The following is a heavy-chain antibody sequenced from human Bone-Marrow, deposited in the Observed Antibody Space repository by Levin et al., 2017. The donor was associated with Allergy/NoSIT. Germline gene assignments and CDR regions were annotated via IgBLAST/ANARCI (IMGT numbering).Heavy chain of an antibody. Sequence: SETLSLTCTVSGGSISSGGYYWSWIRQQPGKGLEWIGYIYYSGNTYYNPSLKSRVMISVDTSKNQFSLKVSSVTAADTAVYYCGREDGSTIDYWGQGILVTVSS. CDR3: GREDGSTIDY. CDR2: IYYSGNT. V-gene: IGHV4-31*03. J-gene: IGHJ4*02. CDR1: GGSISSGGYY. D-gene: IGHD1/OR15-1a*01.